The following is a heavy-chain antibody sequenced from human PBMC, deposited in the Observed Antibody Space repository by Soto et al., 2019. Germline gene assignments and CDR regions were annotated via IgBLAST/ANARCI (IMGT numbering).Heavy chain of an antibody. V-gene: IGHV4-39*01. J-gene: IGHJ6*02. CDR2: IYYSGSP. CDR3: ASQGRAAAGGSGFYGLDV. Sequence: QLQLQESGPGLVKPSETLSLTCTVSGGSITNSGQYCVWIRQPPGKGLEWIGSIYYSGSPYYKPSLKSRVTMAVDPSKNQTSLRLSSVTAADTAVYCCASQGRAAAGGSGFYGLDVWGQGTTVTVSS. CDR1: GGSITNSGQY. D-gene: IGHD6-13*01.